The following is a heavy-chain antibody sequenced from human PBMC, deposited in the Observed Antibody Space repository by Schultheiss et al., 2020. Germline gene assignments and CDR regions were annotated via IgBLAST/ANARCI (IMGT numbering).Heavy chain of an antibody. V-gene: IGHV3-23*01. Sequence: GGSLRLSCAASGFTFSSYAMTWVRQAPGKGLEWVSGISASGGSTYYADSVKGRFTISRDNSKNSLYLQMNSLRAEDTALYYCARAGGFLEWLPADYWGQGTLVTVSS. CDR3: ARAGGFLEWLPADY. J-gene: IGHJ4*02. CDR2: ISASGGST. CDR1: GFTFSSYA. D-gene: IGHD3-3*01.